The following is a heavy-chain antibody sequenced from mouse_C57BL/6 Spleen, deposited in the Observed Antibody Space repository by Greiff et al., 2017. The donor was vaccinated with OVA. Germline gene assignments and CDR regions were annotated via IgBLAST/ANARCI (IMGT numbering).Heavy chain of an antibody. J-gene: IGHJ1*03. D-gene: IGHD2-12*01. V-gene: IGHV1-52*01. Sequence: QVQLQQPGAELVRPGSSVKLSCKASGSTFTSYWMHWVKQRPIQGLEWIGNIDTSDSETHYNQKFKDKATLTVDKSSSTAYMQLSRLTSEDSAVYYCAREGIHPAYDGYYDVWGTRTTVT. CDR1: GSTFTSYW. CDR2: IDTSDSET. CDR3: AREGIHPAYDGYYDV.